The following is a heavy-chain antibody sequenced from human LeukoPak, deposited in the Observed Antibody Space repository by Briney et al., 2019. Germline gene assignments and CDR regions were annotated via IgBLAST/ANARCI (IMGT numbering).Heavy chain of an antibody. J-gene: IGHJ5*02. CDR2: INHSGST. D-gene: IGHD6-13*01. CDR3: ARHHMAASIRFDP. V-gene: IGHV4-34*01. CDR1: GGSISSYY. Sequence: SETLSLTCTVSGGSISSYYWSWIRQPAGKGLEWIGEINHSGSTNYNPSLKSRVTISVDTSKNQFSLKLSSVTAADTAVYYCARHHMAASIRFDPWGQGTLVTVSS.